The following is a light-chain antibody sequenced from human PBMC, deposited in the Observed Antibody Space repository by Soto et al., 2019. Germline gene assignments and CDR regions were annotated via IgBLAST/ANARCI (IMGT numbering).Light chain of an antibody. V-gene: IGLV2-14*01. CDR1: SSDVGGYNY. CDR2: DVS. Sequence: QPASVSGSPGQSITISCTGTSSDVGGYNYVSWYQQHPGKAPKLMIYDVSNRPSGVSNRFSGSKSGNTASLTISGLQAEDEADYCSSYTSSSTLYVFGTGTKLTVL. CDR3: SSYTSSSTLYV. J-gene: IGLJ1*01.